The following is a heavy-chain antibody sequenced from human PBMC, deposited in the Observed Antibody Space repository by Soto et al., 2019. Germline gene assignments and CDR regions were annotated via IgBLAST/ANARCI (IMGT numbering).Heavy chain of an antibody. CDR2: INPNSGVT. CDR3: ARESGGATATLDYYYFYMDV. CDR1: GDTFTGYY. D-gene: IGHD5-12*01. J-gene: IGHJ6*03. V-gene: IGHV1-2*04. Sequence: QVQLVQSGAEVKKPGASVTVSCRASGDTFTGYYMHWERQAPGQGLEWMGWINPNSGVTKYAQKFQGWVTMTSDTSSRTVYMELSRLRSDDTAVYYCARESGGATATLDYYYFYMDVWGTGTTVTVSS.